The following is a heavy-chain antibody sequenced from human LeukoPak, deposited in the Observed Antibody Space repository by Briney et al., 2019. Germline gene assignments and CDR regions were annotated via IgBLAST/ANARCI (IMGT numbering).Heavy chain of an antibody. CDR1: GGSISSSNW. CDR2: IYHSGST. D-gene: IGHD3-10*01. V-gene: IGHV4-4*02. J-gene: IGHJ4*02. CDR3: ARTRRWFGELAFDY. Sequence: PSETLSLTCAVSGGSISSSNWWSWVRQPPGKGLEWIGEIYHSGSTNYNPSLKSRVTISVDKSKNQFSLKLSSVTAADTAVYYCARTRRWFGELAFDYWGQGTLVTVSS.